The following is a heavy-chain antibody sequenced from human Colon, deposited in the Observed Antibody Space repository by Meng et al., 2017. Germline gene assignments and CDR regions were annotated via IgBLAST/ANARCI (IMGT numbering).Heavy chain of an antibody. Sequence: VHLQESGPELVSPSQHLSLNCNVSGLSIGTTGDYWTWIRQRPGKGLEWIGKIFYTGSAHYNPSLKTRAAMSVDRSKNQFSLKLNSVTAADTAVYYCARADCTAGICYQFDNWGQGTLVTVSS. V-gene: IGHV4-31*03. CDR1: GLSIGTTGDY. CDR2: IFYTGSA. J-gene: IGHJ4*02. CDR3: ARADCTAGICYQFDN. D-gene: IGHD2-8*02.